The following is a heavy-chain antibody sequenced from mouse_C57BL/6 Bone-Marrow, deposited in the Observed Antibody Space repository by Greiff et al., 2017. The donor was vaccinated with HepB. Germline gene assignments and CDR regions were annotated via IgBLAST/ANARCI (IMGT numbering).Heavy chain of an antibody. CDR1: GYTFTSYW. J-gene: IGHJ2*01. D-gene: IGHD1-1*01. CDR2: IDPSDSET. V-gene: IGHV1-52*01. CDR3: AREATTVVAKDYFDY. Sequence: VQLQQPGAELVRPGSSVKLSCKASGYTFTSYWMHWVKQRPIQGLEWIGNIDPSDSETHYNQKFKDKATLTVDKSSSTAYMQLSSLTSEDSAVYYCAREATTVVAKDYFDYWGQGTTLTVSS.